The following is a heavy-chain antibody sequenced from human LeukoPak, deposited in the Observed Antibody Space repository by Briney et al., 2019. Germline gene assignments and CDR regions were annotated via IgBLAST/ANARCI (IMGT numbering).Heavy chain of an antibody. CDR2: INHSGST. Sequence: SETLSLTCAVYGGSFSGYYWSWIRQPPGKGLEWIGEINHSGSTNYNPSLKSRVTISVDTSKNQFSLKLSSVTAADTAVYYCARVGWFGELLTTFDYWGQGTLGTVSS. CDR3: ARVGWFGELLTTFDY. CDR1: GGSFSGYY. V-gene: IGHV4-34*01. J-gene: IGHJ4*02. D-gene: IGHD3-10*01.